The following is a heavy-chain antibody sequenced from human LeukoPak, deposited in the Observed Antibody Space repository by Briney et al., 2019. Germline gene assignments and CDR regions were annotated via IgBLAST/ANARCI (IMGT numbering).Heavy chain of an antibody. V-gene: IGHV3-7*01. Sequence: GGSLRLSCAASGFSFSGAWMSWVRQAPGKGLEWVANIKEDGSENSYVESVKGRFTISRDNAKNSLYLQLNSLRAEDTAVYFCARQRYSDYWGQGTLVTVSS. CDR3: ARQRYSDY. CDR1: GFSFSGAW. J-gene: IGHJ4*02. CDR2: IKEDGSEN. D-gene: IGHD1-1*01.